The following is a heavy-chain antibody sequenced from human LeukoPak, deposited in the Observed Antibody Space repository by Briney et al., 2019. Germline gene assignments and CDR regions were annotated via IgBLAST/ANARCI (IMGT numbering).Heavy chain of an antibody. CDR2: INHSGST. J-gene: IGHJ4*02. Sequence: SETLSPTCAVYGGSFSGYYWSWIRQPPGKGLEWIGEINHSGSTNYNPSLKSRVTISVDTSKNQFSLKLSSVTAADTAVYYCARGVALAVTAPGYWGQGTLVTVSS. V-gene: IGHV4-34*01. D-gene: IGHD6-19*01. CDR3: ARGVALAVTAPGY. CDR1: GGSFSGYY.